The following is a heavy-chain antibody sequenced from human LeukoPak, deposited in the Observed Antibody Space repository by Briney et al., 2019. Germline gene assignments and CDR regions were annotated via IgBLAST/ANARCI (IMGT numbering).Heavy chain of an antibody. V-gene: IGHV3-21*01. J-gene: IGHJ4*02. CDR3: ARDDSSGYTPPFDY. CDR1: GFTFSSYS. D-gene: IGHD3-22*01. Sequence: GGSLRLSCAASGFTFSSYSMNWVRQAPGKGLEWVSSISSSSSYIYYADSVKGRFTISRDNAKNSLYLQMNSLRAEDTAVYYCARDDSSGYTPPFDYWGQGTLVTVSS. CDR2: ISSSSSYI.